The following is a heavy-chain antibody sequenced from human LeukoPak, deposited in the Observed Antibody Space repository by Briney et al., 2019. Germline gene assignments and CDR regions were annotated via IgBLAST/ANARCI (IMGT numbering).Heavy chain of an antibody. D-gene: IGHD5-12*01. CDR3: ARGEYGGYDPWFDP. CDR2: IYYSGST. V-gene: IGHV4-59*01. Sequence: SSETLSLTCTVSGGSISSYYWSWIRQPPGKGLEWIGYIYYSGSTNYNPSLKSRVTISVDTSKNQFSLKLSSVTAADTAVYYCARGEYGGYDPWFDPWGQGTLVTVSS. CDR1: GGSISSYY. J-gene: IGHJ5*02.